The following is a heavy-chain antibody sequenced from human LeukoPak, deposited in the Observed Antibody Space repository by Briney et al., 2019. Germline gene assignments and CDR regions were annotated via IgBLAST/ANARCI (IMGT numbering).Heavy chain of an antibody. D-gene: IGHD1-26*01. CDR3: ATVGPRGATLSAFDP. V-gene: IGHV1-24*01. CDR1: GYTLTELS. Sequence: ASVTVSCKVSGYTLTELSMHWVRQAPGKGLEWMGGFDPEDGETIYAQKFQGRVTMTEDTSTDTAYMELSSLRSEDTAVYYCATVGPRGATLSAFDPWGQGTLVTVSS. CDR2: FDPEDGET. J-gene: IGHJ5*02.